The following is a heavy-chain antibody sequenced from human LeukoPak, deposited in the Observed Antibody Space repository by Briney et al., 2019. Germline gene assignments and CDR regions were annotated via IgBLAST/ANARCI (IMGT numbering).Heavy chain of an antibody. V-gene: IGHV1-2*02. CDR2: INPNSGGT. D-gene: IGHD7-27*01. CDR3: ARPKNWGSTGIFDY. CDR1: GYTFTGYY. J-gene: IGHJ4*02. Sequence: GASVKVSCKASGYTFTGYYMHWVRQAPGQGPEWMGWINPNSGGTNYAQKFQGRVTMTRDTSISTAYMELSRLRSDDTAVYYCARPKNWGSTGIFDYWGQGTLVTISS.